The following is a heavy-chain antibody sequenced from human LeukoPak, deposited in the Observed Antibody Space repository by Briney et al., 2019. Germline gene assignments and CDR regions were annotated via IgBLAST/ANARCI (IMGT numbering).Heavy chain of an antibody. Sequence: GGSLRLSCAASGFTFSNHEMNWVRQAPGKGLEWVSYISTSGSTIYYADSVKGRFTVSRDNAKNSLYLQMNSLRAEDTALYYCAKDIGYYYYYYMDVWGKGTTVTISS. CDR2: ISTSGSTI. V-gene: IGHV3-48*03. D-gene: IGHD1-26*01. J-gene: IGHJ6*03. CDR1: GFTFSNHE. CDR3: AKDIGYYYYYYMDV.